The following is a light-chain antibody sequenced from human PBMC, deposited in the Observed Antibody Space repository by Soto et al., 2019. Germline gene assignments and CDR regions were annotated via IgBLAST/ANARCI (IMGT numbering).Light chain of an antibody. CDR1: QSVSGY. V-gene: IGKV3-11*01. Sequence: EIVLTQSPATLSLSPGERATLSCRASQSVSGYLAWYQQKPGQAPRLLIYDGSHRATGIPARFSGSGSGTDFTLTISSLQPDDFATYYCQHYNSYSEAFGQGTKVDIK. CDR3: QHYNSYSEA. CDR2: DGS. J-gene: IGKJ1*01.